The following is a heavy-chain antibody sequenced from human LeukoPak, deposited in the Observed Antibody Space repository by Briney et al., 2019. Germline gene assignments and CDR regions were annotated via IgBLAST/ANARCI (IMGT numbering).Heavy chain of an antibody. CDR1: GFSFSEYV. J-gene: IGHJ4*02. Sequence: GGSLRLSCTASGFSFSEYVMSWVRQAPGKGLEWVAFIRYDGINKYYGDSVKGRFTISKDNSKNTLYLQMNSLKTEDTAVYYCAKDFRTSGFDYWGQGALVTVSS. CDR2: IRYDGINK. D-gene: IGHD1-1*01. V-gene: IGHV3-30*02. CDR3: AKDFRTSGFDY.